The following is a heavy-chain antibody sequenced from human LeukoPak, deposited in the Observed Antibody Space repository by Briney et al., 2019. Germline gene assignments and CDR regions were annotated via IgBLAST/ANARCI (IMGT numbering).Heavy chain of an antibody. CDR3: AKHRDYYYYYGMDV. CDR1: GFTFSSYA. Sequence: EPGGSLRLSCAASGFTFSSYAMSWVRQAPGKGLEWVSAISGSGGSTYYADSVKGRFTISRDNSKNTLYLQMNSLRAEDTAVYYCAKHRDYYYYYGMDVWGQGTTVTVSS. V-gene: IGHV3-23*01. CDR2: ISGSGGST. J-gene: IGHJ6*02.